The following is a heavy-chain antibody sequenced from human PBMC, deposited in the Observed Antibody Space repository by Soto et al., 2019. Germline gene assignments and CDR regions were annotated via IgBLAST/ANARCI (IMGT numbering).Heavy chain of an antibody. V-gene: IGHV3-21*01. Sequence: EVQLVESGGGLVKPGGSLRLSCAASGFTFSSYSMNWVRQAPGKGLEWVSSISSSSSYIYYADSVKGRFTISRDNAKNSLYLQMNSLRAEDTAVYYCARDLRYCSSTSCPGPFDYWGQGTLVTVSS. J-gene: IGHJ4*02. CDR2: ISSSSSYI. CDR1: GFTFSSYS. CDR3: ARDLRYCSSTSCPGPFDY. D-gene: IGHD2-2*01.